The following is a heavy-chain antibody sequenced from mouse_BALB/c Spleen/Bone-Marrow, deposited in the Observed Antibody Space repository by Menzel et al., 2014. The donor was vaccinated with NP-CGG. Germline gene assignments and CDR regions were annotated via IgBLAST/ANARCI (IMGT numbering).Heavy chain of an antibody. CDR2: IRNKANGYTT. Sequence: EVQGVESGGGLVQPGGSLRLSCATSGFTFTDYYMSWVRQPPGKALEWLGFIRNKANGYTTEYSASVKGRFTISRDNSQSILYLQMNILRTEDSATYYCARDGNYGSNWCFDVWGAGTTATVSS. D-gene: IGHD1-1*01. V-gene: IGHV7-3*02. CDR1: GFTFTDYY. CDR3: ARDGNYGSNWCFDV. J-gene: IGHJ1*01.